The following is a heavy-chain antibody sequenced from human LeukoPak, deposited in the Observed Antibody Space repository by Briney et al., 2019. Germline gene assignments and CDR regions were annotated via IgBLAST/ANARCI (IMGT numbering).Heavy chain of an antibody. J-gene: IGHJ1*01. CDR1: GGTFSSYA. CDR2: IIPILGIA. Sequence: SVKVSCKASGGTFSSYAISWVRQAPGQGLEWMGRIIPILGIANYAQKFQGRVTITADKSTSTAYMELSSLRSEDTAVYYCARGLDDSSGYFRDWAQGTLVTVSS. D-gene: IGHD3-22*01. V-gene: IGHV1-69*04. CDR3: ARGLDDSSGYFRD.